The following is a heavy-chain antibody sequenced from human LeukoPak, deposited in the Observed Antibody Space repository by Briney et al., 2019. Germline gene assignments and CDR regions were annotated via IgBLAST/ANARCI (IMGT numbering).Heavy chain of an antibody. V-gene: IGHV3-33*01. Sequence: PGRSLRLSCAASGFTFSSYGMHWVRQAPGKGLEWVAVIWYDGSNKYYADSVKGRFTISRDNPKNTLYLQMNSLRAEDTAVYYCARDWYYYDSSGYHPDYYYYGMDVWGQGTTVTVSS. J-gene: IGHJ6*02. CDR1: GFTFSSYG. D-gene: IGHD3-22*01. CDR3: ARDWYYYDSSGYHPDYYYYGMDV. CDR2: IWYDGSNK.